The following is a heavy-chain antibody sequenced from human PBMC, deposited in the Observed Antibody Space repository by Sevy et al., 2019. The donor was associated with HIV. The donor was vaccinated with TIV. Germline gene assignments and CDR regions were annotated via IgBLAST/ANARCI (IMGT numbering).Heavy chain of an antibody. CDR1: GFIFSDYY. Sequence: GGSLRLSCAASGFIFSDYYMSWIRQAPGKGLEWVSYISGRGNTIYYTDSVKGRFTISRDNAKDSLYLQMNSLSAEDTAVYYCARAGGSWALRYWGQGSLVTVSS. D-gene: IGHD1-26*01. CDR3: ARAGGSWALRY. V-gene: IGHV3-11*01. J-gene: IGHJ4*02. CDR2: ISGRGNTI.